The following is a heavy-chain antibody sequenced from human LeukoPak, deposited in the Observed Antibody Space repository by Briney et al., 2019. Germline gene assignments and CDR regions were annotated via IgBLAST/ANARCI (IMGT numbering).Heavy chain of an antibody. CDR1: GGSISSSSYY. CDR2: IYYSGST. CDR3: ATSHSGSYSYYYGMDV. V-gene: IGHV4-39*01. Sequence: SETLSLTCTVSGGSISSSSYYWGWIRQPPGKGLEWIGSIYYSGSTYYNPSLKSRVTISVDTSKNQFSLKLSSVTAADTAVYYCATSHSGSYSYYYGMDVWGQGTTVTVSS. J-gene: IGHJ6*02. D-gene: IGHD3-10*01.